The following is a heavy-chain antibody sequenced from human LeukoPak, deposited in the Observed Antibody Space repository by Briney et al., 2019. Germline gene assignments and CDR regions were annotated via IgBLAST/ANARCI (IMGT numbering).Heavy chain of an antibody. Sequence: GGSLRLSCVASGFPFSSYWMIWVRQAPGKGLEWVANIKQDGSKKSYVDSVKGRFTISRDNAKNSLYLQMSNLRAEDTAVYFCARGYCSGGSCYSLSPDYWGQGTLVTVSS. J-gene: IGHJ4*02. D-gene: IGHD2-15*01. CDR1: GFPFSSYW. V-gene: IGHV3-7*03. CDR2: IKQDGSKK. CDR3: ARGYCSGGSCYSLSPDY.